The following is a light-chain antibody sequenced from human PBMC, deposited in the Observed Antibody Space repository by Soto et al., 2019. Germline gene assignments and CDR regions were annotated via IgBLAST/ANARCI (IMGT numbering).Light chain of an antibody. CDR3: QQYYDYPPLI. V-gene: IGKV3-15*01. CDR2: SAS. Sequence: EIVMTQSPATLSVSPGERATLSCRASRNINRKLAWYQQKPGQAPRLLISSASTRATGIPARFSGSGSGTEFTLTISSLQPEDFAVYYCQQYYDYPPLIFGGGTKVEIK. CDR1: RNINRK. J-gene: IGKJ4*01.